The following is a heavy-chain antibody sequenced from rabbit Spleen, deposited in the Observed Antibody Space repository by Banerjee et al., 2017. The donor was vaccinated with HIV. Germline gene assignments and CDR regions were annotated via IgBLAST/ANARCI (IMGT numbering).Heavy chain of an antibody. CDR1: GVSLSDKGV. V-gene: IGHV1S45*01. Sequence: EQLEESGGGLVKPEGSLTLTCKASGVSLSDKGVLCWVRQAPGKGLEWIACINIGTGKAVYASWAKGGFIMPRTSSTTVTLQMTSLTAADTATYLCARDLVGVIGWNFCLWGQGTRVAVS. CDR2: INIGTGKA. J-gene: IGHJ3*01. D-gene: IGHD1-1*01. CDR3: ARDLVGVIGWNFCL.